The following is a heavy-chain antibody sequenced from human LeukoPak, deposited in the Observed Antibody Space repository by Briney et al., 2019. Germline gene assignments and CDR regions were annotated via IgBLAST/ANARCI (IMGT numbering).Heavy chain of an antibody. J-gene: IGHJ6*03. D-gene: IGHD5-24*01. V-gene: IGHV4-34*01. CDR3: ARGRDGYNYYYYYYMDV. Sequence: PGGSLRLSCAASGFTFDDYGMSWVRQAPGKGLEWIGEINHSGSTNYNPSLKSRVTISVDTSKNQFSLKLSSVTAADTAVYYCARGRDGYNYYYYYYMDVWGKGTTVTVSS. CDR1: GFTFDDYG. CDR2: INHSGST.